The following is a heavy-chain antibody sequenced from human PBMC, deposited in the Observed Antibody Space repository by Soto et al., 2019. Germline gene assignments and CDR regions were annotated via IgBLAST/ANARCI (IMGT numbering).Heavy chain of an antibody. CDR3: ARMRGLDIVVVPAAMGEGYFDY. J-gene: IGHJ4*02. CDR2: ISWNSGSI. Sequence: GGSLRLSCAASGFTFDDYAMHWVRQAPGKGLEWVSGISWNSGSIGYADPVKGRFTSSRDNAKNSLYLQMNSLRAEVTALYYCARMRGLDIVVVPAAMGEGYFDYWGQGTLVTVSS. D-gene: IGHD2-2*03. V-gene: IGHV3-9*01. CDR1: GFTFDDYA.